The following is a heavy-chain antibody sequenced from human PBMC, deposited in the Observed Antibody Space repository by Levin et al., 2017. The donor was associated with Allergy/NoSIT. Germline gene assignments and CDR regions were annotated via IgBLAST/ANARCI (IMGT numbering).Heavy chain of an antibody. CDR1: GFTFGDYA. Sequence: PGGSLRLSCTASGFTFGDYAMSWFRQAPGKGLEWVGFIRSKAYGGTTEYAASVKGRFTISRDDSKSIAYLQMNSLKTEDTAVYYCTSFFVVVTAISGMDVWGQGTTVTVSS. J-gene: IGHJ6*02. D-gene: IGHD2-21*02. V-gene: IGHV3-49*03. CDR3: TSFFVVVTAISGMDV. CDR2: IRSKAYGGTT.